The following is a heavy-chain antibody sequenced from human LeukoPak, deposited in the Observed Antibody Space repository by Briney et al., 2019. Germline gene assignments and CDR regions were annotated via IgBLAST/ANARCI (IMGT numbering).Heavy chain of an antibody. Sequence: GWSLRLSCAASGFTFSNFAMNWVRQGPGKGLEWVSSISGSGSSTFHADSVRGRFTISRDNSKSTLSLQMNSLRAEDTAVYYCAKDRGGSSWPLLDYWGQGNLVTVSS. CDR2: ISGSGSST. V-gene: IGHV3-23*01. D-gene: IGHD1-26*01. CDR1: GFTFSNFA. J-gene: IGHJ4*02. CDR3: AKDRGGSSWPLLDY.